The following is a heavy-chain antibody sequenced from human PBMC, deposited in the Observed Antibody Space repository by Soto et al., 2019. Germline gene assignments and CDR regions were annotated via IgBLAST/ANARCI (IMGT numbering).Heavy chain of an antibody. CDR3: ARGNVTGGYTYSEYFYYYYGMDV. V-gene: IGHV3-30-3*01. D-gene: IGHD2-8*02. Sequence: QAQLVESGGGVVQPGRSLRLSCAASGFTFSSEAMHWVRQAPGKGLERVAVISYEGSNEHYADAVKGRFTISRDTSKNTLYLQMNSLRSEETAVYYCARGNVTGGYTYSEYFYYYYGMDVWGQGTTVTVAS. CDR1: GFTFSSEA. CDR2: ISYEGSNE. J-gene: IGHJ6*02.